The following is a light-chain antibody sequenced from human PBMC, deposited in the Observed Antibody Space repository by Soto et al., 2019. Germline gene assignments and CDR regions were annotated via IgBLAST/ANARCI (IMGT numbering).Light chain of an antibody. J-gene: IGLJ1*01. Sequence: QSSLTQPPSASGSPGQSVTISCTGTSSDVGRYNYVSWYQQHPGKAPKLIIHEVTKRPSGVPDRFSGSKSGNTASLTVSRLQAEDEGDYYCNSYAGSNTYVFGTGTKVTVL. CDR1: SSDVGRYNY. V-gene: IGLV2-8*01. CDR2: EVT. CDR3: NSYAGSNTYV.